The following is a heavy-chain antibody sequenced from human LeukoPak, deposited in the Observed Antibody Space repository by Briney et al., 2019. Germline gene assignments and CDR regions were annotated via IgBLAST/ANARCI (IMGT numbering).Heavy chain of an antibody. CDR3: AINAIGGGNSGLYVY. CDR1: GYTFTGYY. CDR2: INPNSGGT. V-gene: IGHV1-2*02. D-gene: IGHD4-23*01. J-gene: IGHJ4*02. Sequence: ASLKVSCKASGYTFTGYYMHWVRQAPGQGLEWMGWINPNSGGTNYAQKFQGRVTMTEDTSTDTAYMELSSLRSEDTAVYYCAINAIGGGNSGLYVYWGQGTLVTVSS.